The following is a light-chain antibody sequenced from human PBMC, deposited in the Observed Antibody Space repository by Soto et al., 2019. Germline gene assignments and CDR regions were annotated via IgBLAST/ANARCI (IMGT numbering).Light chain of an antibody. CDR1: QSAGSF. Sequence: EIVLTQSPATLSLSPGERATLSCRASQSAGSFLAWYQQKPGQAPRLLIYDASNGATGIPARFSGSGSGTDFTLTISSLEPEDFAVYYCQQRYDWPLTFGPGTRLEVK. J-gene: IGKJ5*01. CDR2: DAS. CDR3: QQRYDWPLT. V-gene: IGKV3-11*01.